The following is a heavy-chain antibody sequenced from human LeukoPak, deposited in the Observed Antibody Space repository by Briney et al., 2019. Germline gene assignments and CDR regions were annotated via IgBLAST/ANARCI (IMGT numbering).Heavy chain of an antibody. D-gene: IGHD5-12*01. J-gene: IGHJ4*02. CDR1: GYTFTGYY. CDR3: ARDPRGYSGYELDY. Sequence: GASVTVSCKASGYTFTGYYMHWVRQAPGQGLEWMGWINTNSGGTNYAQKFQGWVTMPRDTSISTAYMELSRLRSDDTAVYYCARDPRGYSGYELDYWGQGTLVTVSS. CDR2: INTNSGGT. V-gene: IGHV1-2*04.